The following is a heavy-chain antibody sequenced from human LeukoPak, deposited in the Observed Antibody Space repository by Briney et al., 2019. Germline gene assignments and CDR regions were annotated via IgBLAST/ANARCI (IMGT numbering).Heavy chain of an antibody. J-gene: IGHJ3*02. D-gene: IGHD2-15*01. CDR1: GGSISSSNW. V-gene: IGHV4-4*02. Sequence: SETLSLTCAVSGGSISSSNWWSWVRQPPGKGLEWIGEIYHSGSTNYNPSFKSRVTMSVDKSKNQFSLKLSSVTAADTAVYYCARGNVVVVAADPDAFDIWGQGTMVTVSS. CDR3: ARGNVVVVAADPDAFDI. CDR2: IYHSGST.